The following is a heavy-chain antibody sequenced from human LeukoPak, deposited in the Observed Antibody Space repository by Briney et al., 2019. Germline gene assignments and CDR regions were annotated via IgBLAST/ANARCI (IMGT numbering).Heavy chain of an antibody. Sequence: ASVKVSCKASGGTFSSYAISWVRQTPGQGLEWMGEIIPIFGTANYAQKFQGRVTITADESTSTAYMELSSLRSEDTAVYYCASGYSSGWYGGDYWGQGTLVTVSS. J-gene: IGHJ4*02. CDR3: ASGYSSGWYGGDY. CDR1: GGTFSSYA. D-gene: IGHD6-19*01. V-gene: IGHV1-69*13. CDR2: IIPIFGTA.